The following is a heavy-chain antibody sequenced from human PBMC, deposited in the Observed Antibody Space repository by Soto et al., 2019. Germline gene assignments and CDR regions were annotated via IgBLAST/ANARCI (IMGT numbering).Heavy chain of an antibody. D-gene: IGHD3-10*01. CDR3: ARGRVVRGVLPYYYGMDV. J-gene: IGHJ6*02. CDR2: INAGNGNT. V-gene: IGHV1-3*01. CDR1: GYTFTSYA. Sequence: QVQLVQSGAEVKKPGASVKVSCKASGYTFTSYAMHWVRQAPGQRLEWMGWINAGNGNTKYSQKFQGRVTITRDTSASTAYMELSSLRSEDTAVYYCARGRVVRGVLPYYYGMDVWGQGTTFTVSS.